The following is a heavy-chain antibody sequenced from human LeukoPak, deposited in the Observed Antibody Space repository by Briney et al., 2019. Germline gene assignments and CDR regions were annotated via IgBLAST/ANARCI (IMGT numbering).Heavy chain of an antibody. Sequence: GGSLRLSCAASGFIFSNYAIHWVRQAPGKGLEWVSSISSRSNYIFYADSVKGRFTISRDNAKNSLYLQMNSLRAEDTAVYYCARANIVLVPAANYYFYLDVWGKGTTVTVSS. CDR3: ARANIVLVPAANYYFYLDV. CDR2: ISSRSNYI. J-gene: IGHJ6*03. D-gene: IGHD2-2*01. CDR1: GFIFSNYA. V-gene: IGHV3-21*01.